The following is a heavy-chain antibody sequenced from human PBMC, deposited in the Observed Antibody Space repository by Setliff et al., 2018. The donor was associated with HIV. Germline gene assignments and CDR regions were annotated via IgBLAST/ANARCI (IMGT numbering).Heavy chain of an antibody. V-gene: IGHV3-74*03. CDR3: ARVASGYDYGWLDP. Sequence: GGSLRLSCAASGFTFSNYAMGWVRQGPGKGLEWVSHINNDGRKTTYADSVKGRFTVSRDNAKNTLYLQMNSLRAEDTAVYYCARVASGYDYGWLDPWGQGTLVTVSS. CDR1: GFTFSNYA. J-gene: IGHJ5*02. D-gene: IGHD5-12*01. CDR2: INNDGRKT.